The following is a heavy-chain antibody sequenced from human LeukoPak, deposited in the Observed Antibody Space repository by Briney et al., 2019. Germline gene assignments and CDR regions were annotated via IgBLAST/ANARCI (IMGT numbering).Heavy chain of an antibody. CDR3: ASLSSGWSRGDAFNI. J-gene: IGHJ3*02. V-gene: IGHV3-53*01. D-gene: IGHD6-19*01. CDR2: IYSGGST. CDR1: GFTVSSNY. Sequence: PGGSLRLSCAASGFTVSSNYKSWVRLAPGKGLEWVSLIYSGGSTYYADSVKGRFTISRDNSKNTLYLQMNSLRAEGTAVYYCASLSSGWSRGDAFNIWGQGTMVTVSS.